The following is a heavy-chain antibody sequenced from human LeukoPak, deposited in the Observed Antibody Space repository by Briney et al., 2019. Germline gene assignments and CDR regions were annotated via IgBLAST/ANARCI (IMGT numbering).Heavy chain of an antibody. CDR2: IYSGGNT. CDR3: ARRAGDYSHPYDY. V-gene: IGHV3-53*01. J-gene: IGHJ4*02. D-gene: IGHD3-22*01. Sequence: GGSLRLSCAASGFTVSSNYMSWVRQAPGKGLEWVSFIYSGGNTYYADSVKGRFTISRDNSKNTVHLQMNSLRAEDTAMYYCARRAGDYSHPYDYWGQGTLVTVSS. CDR1: GFTVSSNY.